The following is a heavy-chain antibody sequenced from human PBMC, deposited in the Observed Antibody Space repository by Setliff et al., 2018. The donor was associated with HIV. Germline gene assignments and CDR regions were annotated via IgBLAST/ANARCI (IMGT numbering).Heavy chain of an antibody. CDR2: ILGIFGTT. Sequence: SVKVSCKASGDAFNSYAISWVRQAPGQGLEWMGGILGIFGTTYYAQKFQGRVTITTDESTITSYMELRSLRPEDTAVYYCARKGVAYCGGDCYSGSYYYYGMDVWGQGTTVTVSS. J-gene: IGHJ6*02. D-gene: IGHD2-21*02. CDR3: ARKGVAYCGGDCYSGSYYYYGMDV. CDR1: GDAFNSYA. V-gene: IGHV1-69*05.